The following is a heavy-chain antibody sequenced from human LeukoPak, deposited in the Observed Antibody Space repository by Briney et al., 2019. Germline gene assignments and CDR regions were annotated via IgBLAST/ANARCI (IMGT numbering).Heavy chain of an antibody. Sequence: GASVKVSCKASGYTFTGYYMHWVRQAPGQGLEWMGWINPNSGGTNYAQKFQGRVTMTRDTSISTAYMGLSRLRSDDTAVYYCARDVTVRFLEWFNYMDVWGKGTTVTVSS. CDR3: ARDVTVRFLEWFNYMDV. D-gene: IGHD3-3*01. J-gene: IGHJ6*03. V-gene: IGHV1-2*02. CDR2: INPNSGGT. CDR1: GYTFTGYY.